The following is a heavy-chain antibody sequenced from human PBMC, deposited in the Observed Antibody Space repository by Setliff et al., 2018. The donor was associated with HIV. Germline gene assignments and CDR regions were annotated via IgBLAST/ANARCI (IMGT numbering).Heavy chain of an antibody. CDR1: GGSFSGFY. CDR2: INHSGKT. CDR3: ARDNSYYYGSGSHYWYGMDV. V-gene: IGHV4-34*01. Sequence: SETLSLTCAVYGGSFSGFYWSWIRQAPGKGLEWIGEINHSGKTNYNPSLKSRITLSVDTSDNQFALKLASVTAADTAVYYCARDNSYYYGSGSHYWYGMDVWGQGTTVTVSS. J-gene: IGHJ6*02. D-gene: IGHD3-10*01.